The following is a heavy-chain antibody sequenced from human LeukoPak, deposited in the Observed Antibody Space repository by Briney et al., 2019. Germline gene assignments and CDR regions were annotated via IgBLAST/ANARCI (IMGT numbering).Heavy chain of an antibody. V-gene: IGHV4-34*01. D-gene: IGHD3-10*01. CDR2: INHIGST. CDR1: GGSFSGYY. CDR3: ARGTTYYYGSGSYYNDY. Sequence: SETLSLTCAVYGGSFSGYYWSWIRPPPGKGLEWIGEINHIGSTNYNPSLKSRVTISVDTSKNQFSLKLSSVTAADTAVYYCARGTTYYYGSGSYYNDYWGQGTLVTVSS. J-gene: IGHJ4*02.